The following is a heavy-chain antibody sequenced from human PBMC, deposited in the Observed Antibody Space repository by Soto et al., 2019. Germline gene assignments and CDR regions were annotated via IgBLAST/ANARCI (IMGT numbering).Heavy chain of an antibody. CDR2: IYPGDSDT. V-gene: IGHV5-51*01. Sequence: PGESLKISCKGSGHSFTSYWLGWVRQMPGKGLEWMGIIYPGDSDTRYSPSFQGQVTISADKSISTAYLQWSSLKASDTAMYYCARTSAAGKYYYGMDVWGQGTTVTVSS. CDR1: GHSFTSYW. CDR3: ARTSAAGKYYYGMDV. J-gene: IGHJ6*02. D-gene: IGHD6-13*01.